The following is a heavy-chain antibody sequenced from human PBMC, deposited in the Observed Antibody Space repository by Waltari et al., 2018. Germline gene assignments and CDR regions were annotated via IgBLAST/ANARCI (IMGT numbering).Heavy chain of an antibody. J-gene: IGHJ4*02. CDR3: ARRTDSSSCDY. CDR1: GYSFSRYW. CDR2: IYPGDSDT. V-gene: IGHV5-51*01. Sequence: EVQLVQSGAEVKKPGESLKISCKGSGYSFSRYWIGWVRQMPGKGLEWVASIYPGDSDTRYSPSFQGQVTISADKSINTAYLQWSSLKASDTAMYYCARRTDSSSCDYWGRGTLVTVSS. D-gene: IGHD6-13*01.